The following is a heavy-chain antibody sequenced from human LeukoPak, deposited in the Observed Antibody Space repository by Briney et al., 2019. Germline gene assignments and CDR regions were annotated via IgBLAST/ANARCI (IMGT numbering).Heavy chain of an antibody. CDR2: VSFIGRT. CDR1: GASISSSSFY. V-gene: IGHV4-39*01. CDR3: AQTTGWPGLDF. J-gene: IGHJ4*02. D-gene: IGHD6-19*01. Sequence: PSETLSLTCTVSGASISSSSFYWGWIRQPPGKVLEWIGSVSFIGRTYNNPSLQSRVTISVDTSKNQFSLELTSVTAADTAIYYCAQTTGWPGLDFWGPGALVTVSS.